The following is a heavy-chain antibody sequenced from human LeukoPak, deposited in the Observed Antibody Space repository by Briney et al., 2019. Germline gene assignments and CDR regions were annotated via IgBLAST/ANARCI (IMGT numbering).Heavy chain of an antibody. CDR2: ISSNGGST. Sequence: GGSLRLSCAASGFTFSSYAMHWVRQAPGKGPEYVSAISSNGGSTYYANSVKGRFTISRDNSKNTLYLQMGSLRAEDMAVYYCARRDDFDYWGQGTLVTVSS. CDR1: GFTFSSYA. J-gene: IGHJ4*02. V-gene: IGHV3-64*01. D-gene: IGHD5-24*01. CDR3: ARRDDFDY.